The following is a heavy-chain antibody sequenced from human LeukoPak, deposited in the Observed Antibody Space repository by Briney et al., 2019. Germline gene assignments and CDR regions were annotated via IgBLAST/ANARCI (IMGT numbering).Heavy chain of an antibody. CDR3: ARGDYYDSSGYYRFDY. J-gene: IGHJ4*02. CDR2: ISAYNGNT. Sequence: ASVKVSCKASGYTFTSYSISWVRQAPGQGLEWMGWISAYNGNTNYAQKLQGRVTMTTDTSTSTAYMELRSLRSDDTAVYYCARGDYYDSSGYYRFDYWGQGTLVTVSS. V-gene: IGHV1-18*01. D-gene: IGHD3-22*01. CDR1: GYTFTSYS.